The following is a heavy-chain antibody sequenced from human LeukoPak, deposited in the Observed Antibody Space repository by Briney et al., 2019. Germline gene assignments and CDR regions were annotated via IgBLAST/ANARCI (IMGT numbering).Heavy chain of an antibody. Sequence: GGSLRLSCAASGFTFSSYSMNWVRQAPGKGLEWVSSISISSSSIYYADSVKGRFTISRDNAKNSLYLQMNSLRDEDTAVYYCARGDISAAGRYPLDYWGQGTLVTVSS. CDR1: GFTFSSYS. D-gene: IGHD6-13*01. CDR3: ARGDISAAGRYPLDY. J-gene: IGHJ4*02. V-gene: IGHV3-48*02. CDR2: ISISSSSI.